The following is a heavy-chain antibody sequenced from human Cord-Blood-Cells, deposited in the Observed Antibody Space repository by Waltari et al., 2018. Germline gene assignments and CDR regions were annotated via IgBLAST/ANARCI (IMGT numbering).Heavy chain of an antibody. J-gene: IGHJ4*02. CDR1: GFTFSSYS. CDR2: ISSSSSYI. D-gene: IGHD2-2*01. V-gene: IGHV3-21*01. Sequence: EVQLVESGGGLVKPGGSLRLSFAASGFTFSSYSMTWVRQAPGKGLEWVSSISSSSSYIYYADSVKGRFTISRDNAKNSLYLQMNSLRAEDTAVYYCARAGSTSCYDYWGQGTLVTVSS. CDR3: ARAGSTSCYDY.